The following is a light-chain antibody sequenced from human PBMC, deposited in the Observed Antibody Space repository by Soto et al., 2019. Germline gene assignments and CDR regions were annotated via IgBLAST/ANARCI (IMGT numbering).Light chain of an antibody. V-gene: IGLV1-40*01. CDR2: GNS. CDR1: SSNIGAGYD. J-gene: IGLJ3*02. CDR3: QSYDGSLSGSV. Sequence: QSVLTQPPSVSGAPGQRVTISCTGSSSNIGAGYDVHWYQQLPGTAPKLLIYGNSTRPSGVPYRFSGSKSGTSASLAITGLQAEDEADYYCQSYDGSLSGSVFGGGTKLTVL.